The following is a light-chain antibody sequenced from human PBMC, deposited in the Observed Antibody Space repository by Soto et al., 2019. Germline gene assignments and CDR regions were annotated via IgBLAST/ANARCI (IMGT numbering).Light chain of an antibody. CDR1: QGVSRK. J-gene: IGKJ4*01. CDR3: QQYHTWPIT. V-gene: IGKV3-15*01. Sequence: DIFMTQSPATLSVAPGDRVTFSCRASQGVSRKLAWYQHKPGQAPRLLISGASTGATGIPARFSGSGSGTEFTLTISSLQSEDCEIYYCQQYHTWPITFGGGTKVDIK. CDR2: GAS.